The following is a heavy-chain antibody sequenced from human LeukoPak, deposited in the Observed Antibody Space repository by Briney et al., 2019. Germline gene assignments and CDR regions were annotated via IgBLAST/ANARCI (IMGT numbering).Heavy chain of an antibody. CDR3: AKDTDGYYPVLFDY. CDR2: ISGDGGST. Sequence: GGSLRLSCAASGFTFDDYAMHWVRQAPGKGLEWVSLISGDGGSTYYADSVKGRFTIPRDNSKNSLYLQMNSLRTEDTALYYCAKDTDGYYPVLFDYWGQGTLVTVSS. V-gene: IGHV3-43*02. D-gene: IGHD3-22*01. CDR1: GFTFDDYA. J-gene: IGHJ4*02.